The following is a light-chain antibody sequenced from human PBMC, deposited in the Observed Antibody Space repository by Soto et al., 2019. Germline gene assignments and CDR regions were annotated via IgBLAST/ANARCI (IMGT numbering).Light chain of an antibody. CDR2: GAS. CDR1: QNVTTK. Sequence: ETVMTQSPATLAVSPGERVTLSCRASQNVTTKLAWYQQKPGQGPRLLIYGASIRATGIPARFSGSGSGTEFTLTISSLQPGDFAVYFCQQYNYWLVYTFGQGTKLEIK. V-gene: IGKV3-15*01. J-gene: IGKJ2*01. CDR3: QQYNYWLVYT.